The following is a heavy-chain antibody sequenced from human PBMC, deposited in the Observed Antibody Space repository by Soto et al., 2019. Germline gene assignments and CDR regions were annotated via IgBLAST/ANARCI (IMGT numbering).Heavy chain of an antibody. CDR3: ARGIARGQLDP. J-gene: IGHJ5*02. CDR2: INPSGGST. Sequence: GASVKVSCKASGGTFSSYRINWVRQAPGQGLEWMGIINPSGGSTSYAQKFQGRVTMTRDTSTSTVYMELSSLRSEDTAVYYCARGIARGQLDPWGQGTLVTVSS. D-gene: IGHD2-15*01. CDR1: GGTFSSYR. V-gene: IGHV1-46*01.